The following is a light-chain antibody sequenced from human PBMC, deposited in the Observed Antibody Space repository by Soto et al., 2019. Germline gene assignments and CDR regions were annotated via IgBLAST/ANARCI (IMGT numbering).Light chain of an antibody. V-gene: IGKV1-9*01. CDR1: QGISSY. Sequence: IQLTQSPSSLSASVGDRVTITCRASQGISSYLAWYQQKPGKAPKLLLYAASTLQSGVPSRFSGSGSGTDFTLTISSLQPEDFATYYCQPLNSYPPGLTFGGGTKVEIK. CDR2: AAS. J-gene: IGKJ4*01. CDR3: QPLNSYPPGLT.